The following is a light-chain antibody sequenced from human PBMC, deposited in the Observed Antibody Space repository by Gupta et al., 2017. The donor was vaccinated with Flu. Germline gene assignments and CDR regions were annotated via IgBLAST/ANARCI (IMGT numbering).Light chain of an antibody. CDR3: ATWDSSLSAVV. J-gene: IGLJ2*01. CDR1: GSNIGDNS. Sequence: VSAAPGQKVTISCSGSGSNIGDNSVSCYQQVPETAPKLLIFENYKRPSGIPDRFSGSKSGTSATLGITVLQTGDEADYYCATWDSSLSAVVFGGGTKLTVL. V-gene: IGLV1-51*02. CDR2: ENY.